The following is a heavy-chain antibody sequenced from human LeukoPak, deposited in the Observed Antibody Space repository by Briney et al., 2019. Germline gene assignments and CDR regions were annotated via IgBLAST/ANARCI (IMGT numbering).Heavy chain of an antibody. J-gene: IGHJ4*02. D-gene: IGHD4-17*01. CDR1: GFTFSSYG. V-gene: IGHV3-30*18. Sequence: PGRSLRLSCAASGFTFSSYGMHWVRQAPGKGLEWVAVISYDGSNKYYADSVKGRFTISRDNSTNTLYLQMNSLRAEDTAVYYCAKDSKTTVTDYWGQGTLVTVSS. CDR2: ISYDGSNK. CDR3: AKDSKTTVTDY.